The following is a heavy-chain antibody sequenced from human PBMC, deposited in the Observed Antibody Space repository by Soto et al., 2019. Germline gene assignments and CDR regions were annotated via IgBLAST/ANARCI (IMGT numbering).Heavy chain of an antibody. J-gene: IGHJ6*02. CDR2: IDSNGGT. CDR3: VRQGFGRLYGLVDV. V-gene: IGHV4-59*08. D-gene: IGHD3-10*01. CDR1: DDSSSNYK. Sequence: PSETLSLTCTVSDDSSSNYKWSWIRQPPGRRLEWIGYIDSNGGTSYNPSLQSRVTISIDTSTKQFFLKLSSVTAADTAVYYCVRQGFGRLYGLVDVWGQGTTVTVSS.